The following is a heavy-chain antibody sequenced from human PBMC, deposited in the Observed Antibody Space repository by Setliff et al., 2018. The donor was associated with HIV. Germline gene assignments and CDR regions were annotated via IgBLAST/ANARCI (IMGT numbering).Heavy chain of an antibody. J-gene: IGHJ4*02. V-gene: IGHV3-33*06. CDR1: GFTFSIYS. D-gene: IGHD3-3*01. CDR2: IWYDASKK. CDR3: VKDVLKFWSGSGALDF. Sequence: QTGGSLRLSCAASGFTFSIYSMHWVRQAPGKGLEWVALIWYDASKKEYSDSVKGRFNILRDDSKKTAYLQMNSLRDEDTAVYYCVKDVLKFWSGSGALDFWGPGTLVTVSS.